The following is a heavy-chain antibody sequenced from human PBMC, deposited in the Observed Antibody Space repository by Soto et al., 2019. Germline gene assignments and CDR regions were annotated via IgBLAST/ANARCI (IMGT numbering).Heavy chain of an antibody. CDR3: ARDRIGGATEGRHYGVEV. D-gene: IGHD1-26*01. V-gene: IGHV3-21*01. J-gene: IGHJ6*02. CDR1: GFTFSTYT. CDR2: ISSGSSYI. Sequence: GGSLIVSCAASGFTFSTYTMNWVRQAPGKGLEWISSISSGSSYIYYAGSVKGRFTISRDNAKNSLFLQMNSLRAEDTAVYYCARDRIGGATEGRHYGVEVWGQGTTLTVSS.